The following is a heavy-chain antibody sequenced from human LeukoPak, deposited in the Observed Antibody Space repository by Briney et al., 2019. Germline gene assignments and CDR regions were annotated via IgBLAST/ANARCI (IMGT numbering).Heavy chain of an antibody. J-gene: IGHJ4*02. CDR1: GGSISSSSYY. Sequence: SETLSFTCTVSGGSISSSSYYWGWIRQPPGKGLEWIGSIYYSGSTYYNPSLKSRVTISVDKSKDQFSLKLTSVTAADTAVYYCARDPGGSPDYWGQGTLVTVSS. V-gene: IGHV4-39*07. CDR2: IYYSGST. CDR3: ARDPGGSPDY. D-gene: IGHD1-26*01.